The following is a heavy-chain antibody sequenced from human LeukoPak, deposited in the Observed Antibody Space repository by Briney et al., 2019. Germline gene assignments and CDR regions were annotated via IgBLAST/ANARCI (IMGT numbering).Heavy chain of an antibody. CDR3: AKTHALVRGVTVAFDI. J-gene: IGHJ3*02. D-gene: IGHD3-10*01. Sequence: GGSLRLSCAASGFTFDDYAMHWVRQAPGKGLEWVSGISWNSGSIGYADSVKGRFTISRDNAKNSLYLQMNSLRAGDTALYYCAKTHALVRGVTVAFDIWGQGTMVTVSS. V-gene: IGHV3-9*01. CDR1: GFTFDDYA. CDR2: ISWNSGSI.